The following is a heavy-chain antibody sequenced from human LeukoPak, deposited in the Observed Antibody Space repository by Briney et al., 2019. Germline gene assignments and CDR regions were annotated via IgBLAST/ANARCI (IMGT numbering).Heavy chain of an antibody. CDR2: VHLDGRT. Sequence: SETLSLTCGVSGGSVTSTNWWTWVRQPPGKGLEWIGEVHLDGRTNYNPSLKSRLTMSVDLSENHVSLQLTSVTAADTAVYYCAREGCFYRPLGYSGQGTLGTVSA. CDR1: GGSVTSTNW. D-gene: IGHD3-3*01. V-gene: IGHV4-4*02. CDR3: AREGCFYRPLGY. J-gene: IGHJ4*02.